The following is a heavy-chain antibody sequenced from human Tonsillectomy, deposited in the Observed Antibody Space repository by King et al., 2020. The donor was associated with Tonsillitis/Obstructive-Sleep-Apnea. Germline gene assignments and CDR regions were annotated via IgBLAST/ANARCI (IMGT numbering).Heavy chain of an antibody. CDR1: GFTFSSYE. Sequence: VQLVESGGGLVQPGGSLRLSCAASGFTFSSYEMNWVRQAPGKGLEWVSYISSSGSTIYYADSVKGRFTISRDNAKNSLYLQMNSLRAEDTAVYYCARGGEGWCGTLAGGADYWGQGTLVTVSS. J-gene: IGHJ4*02. CDR3: ARGGEGWCGTLAGGADY. V-gene: IGHV3-48*03. CDR2: ISSSGSTI. D-gene: IGHD2-8*01.